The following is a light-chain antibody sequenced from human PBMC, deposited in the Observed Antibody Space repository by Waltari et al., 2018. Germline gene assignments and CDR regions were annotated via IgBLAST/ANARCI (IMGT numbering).Light chain of an antibody. CDR1: QSVSIY. CDR2: GAS. V-gene: IGKV3-15*01. J-gene: IGKJ1*01. CDR3: QWYNNWPPGRT. Sequence: EVVLTQSPATLSASPGERATLSCRASQSVSIYLAWYQQKPGQAPRLLIHGASTRATGVPARFSGSGAGTEFTLTISSLQSEDSAVYYCQWYNNWPPGRTFGQGTKVEIK.